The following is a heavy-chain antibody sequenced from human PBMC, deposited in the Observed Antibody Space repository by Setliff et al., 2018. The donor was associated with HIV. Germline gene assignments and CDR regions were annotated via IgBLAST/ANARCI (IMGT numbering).Heavy chain of an antibody. CDR3: VRGLTMFGVATPGIYSFMDV. V-gene: IGHV4-59*11. CDR1: GGSITGHY. Sequence: SETLSLTCTVSGGSITGHYWSWIRQPPGKGLEWSGYIHYSGSSNYNPSLKSRVSRSVDTSKKQVYLKLNSVTAADTAAYYCVRGLTMFGVATPGIYSFMDVWGKGTTVTV. CDR2: IHYSGSS. D-gene: IGHD3-3*01. J-gene: IGHJ6*03.